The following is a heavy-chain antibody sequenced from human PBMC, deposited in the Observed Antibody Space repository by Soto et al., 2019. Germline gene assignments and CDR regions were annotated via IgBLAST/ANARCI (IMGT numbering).Heavy chain of an antibody. CDR1: GYTFTDYF. J-gene: IGHJ5*02. V-gene: IGHV1-2*02. CDR2: INPKSRGT. CDR3: ARVTLKAGNWFDP. Sequence: ASVKVSCKASGYTFTDYFIPWVRQAPGQGFEWMGWINPKSRGTNYAQKFQGRVTMTRDTSNSTAYMELRGLRSDDTAVYYCARVTLKAGNWFDPWGQGTLVTVSS.